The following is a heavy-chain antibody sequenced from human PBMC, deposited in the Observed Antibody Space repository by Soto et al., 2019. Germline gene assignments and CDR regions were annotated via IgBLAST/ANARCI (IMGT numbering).Heavy chain of an antibody. CDR2: ITFSGNTV. CDR1: GFTFSDSY. V-gene: IGHV3-11*01. D-gene: IGHD6-19*01. J-gene: IGHJ4*02. CDR3: AREIVAGTEDLGY. Sequence: GGSLRLSCAASGFTFSDSYMSWIRQAPGKGLEWISYITFSGNTVYYADSLKGRFTISRDNAKNSLYLQMNSLRAEDTAVYYCAREIVAGTEDLGYWGQGTLVTVSS.